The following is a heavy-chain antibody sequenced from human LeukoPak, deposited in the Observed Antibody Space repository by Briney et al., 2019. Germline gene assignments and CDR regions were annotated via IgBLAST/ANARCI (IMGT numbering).Heavy chain of an antibody. CDR3: ARPGQSAWWVYFNY. J-gene: IGHJ4*02. CDR1: GGSISSSSYY. V-gene: IGHV4-39*07. Sequence: PSETLSLTCTVSGGSISSSSYYWGWIRQPPGKGLEWIETINYSGDTYYNPSLASRVTMSVDTSKNQFSLSLSSVTAADTAVYYCARPGQSAWWVYFNYWGQGILVTVSS. D-gene: IGHD2-15*01. CDR2: INYSGDT.